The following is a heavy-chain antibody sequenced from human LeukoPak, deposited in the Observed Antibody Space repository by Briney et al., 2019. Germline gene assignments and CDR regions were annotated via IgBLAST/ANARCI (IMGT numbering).Heavy chain of an antibody. J-gene: IGHJ5*02. CDR2: TSYSGST. Sequence: PSETLSLTCTVSGGSISSYYWSWIRQPPGKGLEWIGYTSYSGSTNYNPSLKSRVTISVDTSKNQFSLKLSSVTAGDTAVYYCARRSGWSSPGWFDPWGQGTLVTVSS. CDR1: GGSISSYY. D-gene: IGHD6-19*01. CDR3: ARRSGWSSPGWFDP. V-gene: IGHV4-59*08.